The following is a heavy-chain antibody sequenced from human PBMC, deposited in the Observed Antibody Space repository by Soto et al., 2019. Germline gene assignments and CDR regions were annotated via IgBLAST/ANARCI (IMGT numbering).Heavy chain of an antibody. J-gene: IGHJ3*02. V-gene: IGHV4-61*01. Sequence: PSETLSLTCTVSGGSVSSGSYSWSWIRQPPGKGLEWIGYIYYSGSANYNPSLKSRVTISVDTSKNQFSMELSSVTAADTAVYYCARRGSDAFDIWGQGTMVTVSS. CDR1: GGSVSSGSYS. CDR3: ARRGSDAFDI. CDR2: IYYSGSA.